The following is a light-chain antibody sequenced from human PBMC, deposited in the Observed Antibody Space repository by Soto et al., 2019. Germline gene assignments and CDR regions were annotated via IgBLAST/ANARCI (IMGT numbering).Light chain of an antibody. CDR1: QSVSSNY. Sequence: DIVLTQSPGTLSLSPGERATLSCRASQSVSSNYLAWYQQTPGQAPRLLIYGASSRATGISDRFSGSGSGTDFTLTIRRLEPEDCAVYYCQQYGRSPWTFGQGTKVEIK. CDR3: QQYGRSPWT. J-gene: IGKJ1*01. CDR2: GAS. V-gene: IGKV3-20*01.